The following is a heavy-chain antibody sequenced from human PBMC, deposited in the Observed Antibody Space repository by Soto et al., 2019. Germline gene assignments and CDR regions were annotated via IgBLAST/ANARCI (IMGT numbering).Heavy chain of an antibody. V-gene: IGHV3-33*06. J-gene: IGHJ4*02. CDR2: IWYDGSNK. CDR3: AKDYDILTGPGGY. CDR1: GFTFSNYG. D-gene: IGHD3-9*01. Sequence: GGSLRLSYTASGFTFSNYGMHWIRQAPGKGLEWVAVIWYDGSNKYYADSVKGRFTISRDNSKNTLYLQMNSLRAEDTALYYCAKDYDILTGPGGYWGQGTLVTVSS.